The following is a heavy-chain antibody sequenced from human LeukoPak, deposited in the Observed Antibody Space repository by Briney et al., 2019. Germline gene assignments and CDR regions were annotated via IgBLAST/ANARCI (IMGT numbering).Heavy chain of an antibody. D-gene: IGHD5-18*01. CDR3: AKDKVDTAMGY. J-gene: IGHJ4*02. V-gene: IGHV3-30*18. Sequence: GGSLRLSCAASGFTFSSYGMHWVRQAPGKGLEWVAVISYDGSNKYYADSVKGRFTISRDNSKNTLYLQMNSLRAEDTAVYYCAKDKVDTAMGYWGQGTLVTVSS. CDR1: GFTFSSYG. CDR2: ISYDGSNK.